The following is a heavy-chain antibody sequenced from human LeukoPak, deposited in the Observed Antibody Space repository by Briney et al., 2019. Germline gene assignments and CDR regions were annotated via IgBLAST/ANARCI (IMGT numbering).Heavy chain of an antibody. Sequence: ASVKVSCKASGYRFTGYHIHWVRHAPGQGLEWMAWINPHTGATNYAQKIQGRVTMTRDTSVSTASMELNRLKSDDTAVYYCARDGSRVTTTLTYYYYYYMDVWGEGTTVTVSS. CDR1: GYRFTGYH. CDR2: INPHTGAT. CDR3: ARDGSRVTTTLTYYYYYYMDV. V-gene: IGHV1-2*02. J-gene: IGHJ6*03. D-gene: IGHD4-11*01.